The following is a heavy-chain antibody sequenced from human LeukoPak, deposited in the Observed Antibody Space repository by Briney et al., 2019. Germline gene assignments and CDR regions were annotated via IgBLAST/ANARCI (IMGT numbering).Heavy chain of an antibody. Sequence: ASVKVSCKASGYTFTSYYMHWVRQAPGQGLEWVGIINPSGGSTSYAQKFQGRVTMTRDTSTSTVYMELSSLRSEDTAVYYCARAGDIVVVPAAIEAFDIWGQGTMVTVSS. CDR1: GYTFTSYY. D-gene: IGHD2-2*01. J-gene: IGHJ3*02. CDR2: INPSGGST. V-gene: IGHV1-46*01. CDR3: ARAGDIVVVPAAIEAFDI.